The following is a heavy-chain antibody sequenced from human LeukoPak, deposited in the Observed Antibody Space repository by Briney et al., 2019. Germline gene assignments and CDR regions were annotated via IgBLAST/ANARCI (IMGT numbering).Heavy chain of an antibody. Sequence: GGSLRLSCVVSGLTFSNFKMNWVRQAPGKGLEWVSYISDSGRTTFYADSVKGRFTISRDNSKNTLYLQMNSLRAEDTAVCYCAKDVYSLGYYWGQGTLVTVSS. D-gene: IGHD6-13*01. CDR2: ISDSGRTT. CDR1: GLTFSNFK. CDR3: AKDVYSLGYY. V-gene: IGHV3-23*01. J-gene: IGHJ4*02.